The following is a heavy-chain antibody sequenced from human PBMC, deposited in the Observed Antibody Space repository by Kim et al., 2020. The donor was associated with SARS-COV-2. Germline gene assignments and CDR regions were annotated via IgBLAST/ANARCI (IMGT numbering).Heavy chain of an antibody. CDR1: GFTFSSYG. Sequence: GGSLRLSCAASGFTFSSYGMHWVRQAPGKGLEWVAVISYDGSNKYYADSVKGRFTISRDNSKNTLYLQMNSLRAEDTAVYYCARDREMATALYFDYWGQGTLVTVSS. CDR3: ARDREMATALYFDY. J-gene: IGHJ4*02. CDR2: ISYDGSNK. D-gene: IGHD5-18*01. V-gene: IGHV3-33*05.